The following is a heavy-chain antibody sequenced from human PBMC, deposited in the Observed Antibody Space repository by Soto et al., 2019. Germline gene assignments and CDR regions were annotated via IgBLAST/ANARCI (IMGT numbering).Heavy chain of an antibody. J-gene: IGHJ4*02. CDR2: INAYNGNT. V-gene: IGHV1-18*01. CDR1: GYTFTNYG. D-gene: IGHD6-19*01. CDR3: ARDPVAGTYFDY. Sequence: QVQLVQSGAEVKKPGATVKVSSKASGYTFTNYGISWVRQAPGQGLEWMGWINAYNGNTNYAQKLQGRVTITTDTSTSTAYMELRSLRSDDTAVYYCARDPVAGTYFDYWGQGTLVTVSS.